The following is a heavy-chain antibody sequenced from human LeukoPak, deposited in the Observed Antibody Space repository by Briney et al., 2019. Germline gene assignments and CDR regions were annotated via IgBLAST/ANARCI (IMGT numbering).Heavy chain of an antibody. CDR1: GTSVITYY. J-gene: IGHJ6*03. D-gene: IGHD6-13*01. Sequence: SETLSLTCPVSGTSVITYYWSWIRQAPGKGLEWIGFMYYSGSTNYNPSLKSRVTISVDTSKNQFSLKLSSVTAADTAVYYCARVAPYDVVAAAGTGYYYYYMDVWGKGTTVTVSS. CDR3: ARVAPYDVVAAAGTGYYYYYMDV. V-gene: IGHV4-59*02. CDR2: MYYSGST.